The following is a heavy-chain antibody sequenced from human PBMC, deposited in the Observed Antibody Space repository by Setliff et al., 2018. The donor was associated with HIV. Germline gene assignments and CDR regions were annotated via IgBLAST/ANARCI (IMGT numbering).Heavy chain of an antibody. Sequence: TSETLSLTCNVSAASVGTCAYYWSWIRQSPGKGLEWLGYLYYSGSIDYNPSLKTRVSISIDMSKNQFSLKMSSVTAADTAVYFCARGLRTSLVFFDSWGQGILVTVSS. J-gene: IGHJ4*02. CDR3: ARGLRTSLVFFDS. D-gene: IGHD2-8*01. CDR1: AASVGTCAYY. V-gene: IGHV4-61*08. CDR2: LYYSGSI.